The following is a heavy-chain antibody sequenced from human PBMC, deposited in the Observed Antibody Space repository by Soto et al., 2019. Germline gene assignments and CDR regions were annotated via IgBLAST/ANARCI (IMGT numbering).Heavy chain of an antibody. V-gene: IGHV3-33*01. CDR3: ARCIWDYYDSLTIDY. CDR1: GFTFSSYG. Sequence: HPGGSLRLSCAASGFTFSSYGMHWVRQAPGKGLEWVAVIWYDGTNKYYADSVKGRFTISRDNSKNTLYLQMNSLRAEDTAVYYCARCIWDYYDSLTIDYWGQGTLVTVSS. J-gene: IGHJ4*02. D-gene: IGHD3-22*01. CDR2: IWYDGTNK.